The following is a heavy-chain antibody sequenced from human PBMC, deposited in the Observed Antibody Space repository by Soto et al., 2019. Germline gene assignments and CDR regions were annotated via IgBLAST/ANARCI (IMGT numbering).Heavy chain of an antibody. J-gene: IGHJ4*02. CDR2: ISYDGSNK. Sequence: GGSLRLSCAASGFTFSSYAMHWVRQAPGKGLEWVAVISYDGSNKYYADSVKGRFTISRDNSKNTLYLQMNSLRAEDTAVYYCAGNYYGDLLGYFDYWGQGTLVTVSS. V-gene: IGHV3-30-3*01. D-gene: IGHD4-17*01. CDR1: GFTFSSYA. CDR3: AGNYYGDLLGYFDY.